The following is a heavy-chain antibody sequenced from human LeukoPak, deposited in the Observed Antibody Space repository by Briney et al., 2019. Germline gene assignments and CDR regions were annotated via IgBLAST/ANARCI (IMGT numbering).Heavy chain of an antibody. CDR2: ISSSSSHI. V-gene: IGHV3-21*01. Sequence: GGSLRLSRAASGFTFSSYSMNWVRQAPGKGLEWVSDISSSSSHIIYIDSVKGRFTISRDNAKTSLYLQMNSLRAEDTAVYYCARRYCSSTSCYAFDIWGQGTMVTVSS. J-gene: IGHJ3*02. CDR1: GFTFSSYS. CDR3: ARRYCSSTSCYAFDI. D-gene: IGHD2-2*01.